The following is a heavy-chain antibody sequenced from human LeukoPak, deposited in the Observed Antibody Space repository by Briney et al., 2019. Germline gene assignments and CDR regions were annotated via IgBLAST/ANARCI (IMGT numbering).Heavy chain of an antibody. Sequence: SETLSLTCTVSGGSISSYYWSWIRQPPGKGLEWIGYIYYSGSTNYNPSLKSRVTISVDTSKNQFSLKLSSVTAADTAVYYCARTHDYDFWSGSMGHDAFDIWGQGTMVTVSS. J-gene: IGHJ3*02. V-gene: IGHV4-59*01. CDR3: ARTHDYDFWSGSMGHDAFDI. CDR2: IYYSGST. D-gene: IGHD3-3*01. CDR1: GGSISSYY.